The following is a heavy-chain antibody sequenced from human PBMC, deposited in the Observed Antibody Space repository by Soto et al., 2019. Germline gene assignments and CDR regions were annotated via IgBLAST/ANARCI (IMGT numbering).Heavy chain of an antibody. V-gene: IGHV4-59*01. CDR3: AGGGGWLTDY. Sequence: QVQLQESGPGLVKPSETLSLTCTVSGRSLNSGFWGWFRQPPGKKPEWIGYIHYTGTTDYNPSLTSRLTISLDTSKNPFSLKLSSVTAADTALYYCAGGGGWLTDYWGQGTLVTVSS. D-gene: IGHD5-12*01. CDR2: IHYTGTT. CDR1: GRSLNSGF. J-gene: IGHJ4*02.